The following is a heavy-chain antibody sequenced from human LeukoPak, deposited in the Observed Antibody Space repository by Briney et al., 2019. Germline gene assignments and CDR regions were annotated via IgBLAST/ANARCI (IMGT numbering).Heavy chain of an antibody. Sequence: SETLSLTCTVSGGSISSNIYYWVWVRQPPGKGLEWIGTIYYSGSTYYNPSLKSRVTISVDTSKNQFSLKLSSVTAADTAVYYCARILPRGIAADYWGQGTLVTVSS. CDR2: IYYSGST. J-gene: IGHJ4*02. V-gene: IGHV4-39*01. D-gene: IGHD6-13*01. CDR1: GGSISSNIYY. CDR3: ARILPRGIAADY.